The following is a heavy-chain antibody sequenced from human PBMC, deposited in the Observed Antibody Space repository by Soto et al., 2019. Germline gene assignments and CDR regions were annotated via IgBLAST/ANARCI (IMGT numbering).Heavy chain of an antibody. CDR3: AYGSYSSSWYHYGMDV. J-gene: IGHJ6*02. V-gene: IGHV3-53*02. CDR1: GFTVSSNY. Sequence: EVQLVETGGGLIQPGGSLRLSCAASGFTVSSNYVSWVRQAPGKGLEWVSVIYSGGSTDYADSVKGRFTISRDNSKNTLYLQMNSLRAEDTAVYYCAYGSYSSSWYHYGMDVWGQGTTVTVSS. CDR2: IYSGGST. D-gene: IGHD6-13*01.